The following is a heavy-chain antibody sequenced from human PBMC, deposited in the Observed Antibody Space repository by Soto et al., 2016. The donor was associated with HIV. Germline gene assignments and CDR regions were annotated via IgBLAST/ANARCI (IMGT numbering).Heavy chain of an antibody. J-gene: IGHJ4*02. D-gene: IGHD6-13*01. CDR2: INPNTGGA. V-gene: IGHV1-2*02. Sequence: QVQLVQSGAEVKKPGASVRVSCRTSGYTFTKYYIHWVRQAPGQGLEWLGWINPNTGGANYAQKFQDRVTMTMTRDTSTVYLDLSSLRSDDTAVYYCARARHSYSSSWYLFDYWGQGTLVTVSS. CDR1: GYTFTKYY. CDR3: ARARHSYSSSWYLFDY.